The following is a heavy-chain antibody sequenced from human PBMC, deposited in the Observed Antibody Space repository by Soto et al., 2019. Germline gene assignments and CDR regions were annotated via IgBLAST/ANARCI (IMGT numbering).Heavy chain of an antibody. Sequence: QVQLVQSGAEVKKPGSSVKVSCKTSGVSFNNNGIGWVRQAPGHGLECMGGVSPPFRTSNYARKFQGRISSTADASTGTVNMELSSLTSEDTAQYYCARVLYYGSGSYSPYGMDVWGQGTTVTVSS. D-gene: IGHD3-10*01. J-gene: IGHJ6*02. V-gene: IGHV1-69*01. CDR1: GVSFNNNG. CDR3: ARVLYYGSGSYSPYGMDV. CDR2: VSPPFRTS.